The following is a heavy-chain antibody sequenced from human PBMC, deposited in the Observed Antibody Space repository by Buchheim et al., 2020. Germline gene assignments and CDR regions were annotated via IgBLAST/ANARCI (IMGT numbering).Heavy chain of an antibody. J-gene: IGHJ5*02. CDR3: ARVGYCSGGSCYSFDWFDP. Sequence: QVQLQESGPGLVKPSQTLSLTCTVSGGSISSGSYYWSWIRQPAGKGLEWIGRIYISGITNYNPSLKSRVTISVDTSKTHISLKLSSVTAADTAVYYCARVGYCSGGSCYSFDWFDPWGQGTL. CDR2: IYISGIT. CDR1: GGSISSGSYY. V-gene: IGHV4-61*02. D-gene: IGHD2-15*01.